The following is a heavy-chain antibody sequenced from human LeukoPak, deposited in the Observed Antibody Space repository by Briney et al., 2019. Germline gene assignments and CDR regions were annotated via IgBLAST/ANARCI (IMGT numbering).Heavy chain of an antibody. CDR1: GYTFTKYS. CDR3: AXARPSSSWYLDY. CDR2: INPKTGNP. V-gene: IGHV7-4-1*02. J-gene: IGHJ4*02. D-gene: IGHD6-13*01. Sequence: ASVKVSCKASGYTFTKYSMNWVRQAPGQGLEWMGWINPKTGNPTYAQGFTGRFVFSLDTSVTTAYLQISSLKDDDTAVYYCAXARPSSSWYLDYWGQGTLVTVSS.